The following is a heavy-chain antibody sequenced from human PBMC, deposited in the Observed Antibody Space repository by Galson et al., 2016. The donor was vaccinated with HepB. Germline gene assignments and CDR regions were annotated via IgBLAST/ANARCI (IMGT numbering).Heavy chain of an antibody. D-gene: IGHD2-15*01. CDR1: GFIFSDHY. J-gene: IGHJ4*02. V-gene: IGHV3-72*01. CDR3: VRDGCRWGSGGRCLDFGGPV. CDR2: TRNRANSYTT. Sequence: SLRLSCAASGFIFSDHYMDWVRQAPGKGLEWVGRTRNRANSYTTEYAASVKGRFTISRDDSKNTLYLQMNSLKTEDTAVYYCVRDGCRWGSGGRCLDFGGPVWGQGTLLTVSS.